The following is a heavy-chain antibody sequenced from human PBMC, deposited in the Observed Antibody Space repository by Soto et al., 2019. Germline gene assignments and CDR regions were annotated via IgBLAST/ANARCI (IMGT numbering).Heavy chain of an antibody. V-gene: IGHV3-9*01. CDR1: GFTFDDYV. J-gene: IGHJ6*02. CDR3: ARDQQRYFDWPRPDGMDV. CDR2: ISSNSGSI. D-gene: IGHD3-9*01. Sequence: EVQLVESGGGLVQPGRSLRLSCAASGFTFDDYVMHWVRRAPGKGLEWVSGISSNSGSIDYADSVKGRFTISRDNAKNSLYLQMNSLRAEDTAVYYCARDQQRYFDWPRPDGMDVWGQGTTVTVSS.